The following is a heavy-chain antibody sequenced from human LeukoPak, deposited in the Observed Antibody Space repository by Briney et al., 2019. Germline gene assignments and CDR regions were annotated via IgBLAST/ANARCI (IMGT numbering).Heavy chain of an antibody. V-gene: IGHV3-53*01. CDR3: ARVTGGNYLRY. J-gene: IGHJ4*02. D-gene: IGHD4-11*01. CDR2: IYGGGST. CDR1: GFTVSTNY. Sequence: GGSLRLSCAASGFTVSTNYMNWVRQAPGKGLEWVSVIYGGGSTYYADSVKGRFTISRDNAKNSLYLQMNSLRAEDTAVYYCARVTGGNYLRYWGQGTLVTVSS.